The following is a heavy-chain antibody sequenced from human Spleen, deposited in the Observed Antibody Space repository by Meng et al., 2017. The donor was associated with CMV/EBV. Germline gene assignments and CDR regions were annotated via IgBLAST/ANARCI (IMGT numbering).Heavy chain of an antibody. D-gene: IGHD1-1*01. CDR3: ARGDWNHIHYYYYAMDV. CDR2: FYSGDST. J-gene: IGHJ6*02. CDR1: GFTVSSNY. Sequence: GESLKISCAASGFTVSSNYMSWVRQAPGKGLEWVSVFYSGDSTYYADSVKGRFTVSRDNARNSLYLQMDGLRAEDTAMYYCARGDWNHIHYYYYAMDVWGQGTTVTVSS. V-gene: IGHV3-53*01.